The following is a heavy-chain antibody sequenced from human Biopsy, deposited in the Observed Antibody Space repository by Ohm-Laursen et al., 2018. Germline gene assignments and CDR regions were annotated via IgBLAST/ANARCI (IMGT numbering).Heavy chain of an antibody. CDR2: ISSSNTI. V-gene: IGHV3-48*03. Sequence: LSLTCAAPGFTFSIYEMNWVRLAPGKGLEWVSYISSSNTIYYADSVKGRFTISRDNAKNSLYLQMNSLRVEEPAVYYCARWDYWGQGTLVTVSS. CDR1: GFTFSIYE. J-gene: IGHJ4*02. CDR3: ARWDY.